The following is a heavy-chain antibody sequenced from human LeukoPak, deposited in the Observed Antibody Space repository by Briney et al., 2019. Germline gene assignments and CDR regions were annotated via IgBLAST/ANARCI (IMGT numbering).Heavy chain of an antibody. CDR3: ARGPPDYDILTGYPPGGYYFDY. CDR2: IYHSGST. V-gene: IGHV4-30-2*01. CDR1: GGSISSGGYY. Sequence: SETLSLTCTVSGGSISSGGYYWSWIRQPPGKGLEWIGYIYHSGSTYYNPSLKSRVTISVDRSKNQFSLKLSSVTAADTAVYYCARGPPDYDILTGYPPGGYYFDYWGQGTLVTVSS. D-gene: IGHD3-9*01. J-gene: IGHJ4*02.